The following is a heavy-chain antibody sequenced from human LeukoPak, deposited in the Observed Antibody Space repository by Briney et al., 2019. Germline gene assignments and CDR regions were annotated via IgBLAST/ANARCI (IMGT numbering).Heavy chain of an antibody. Sequence: GGSLRLSCAASGFAVSTEYMSWVRQAPGKGLEWVSLIYSVSGTYCADSVKGRFTISRDNSKNTLYLQMNNLRAEDTAVYYCARGGNSSTWYEFDYWGQGTLVTVSS. CDR2: IYSVSGT. V-gene: IGHV3-53*01. CDR3: ARGGNSSTWYEFDY. J-gene: IGHJ4*02. CDR1: GFAVSTEY. D-gene: IGHD6-13*01.